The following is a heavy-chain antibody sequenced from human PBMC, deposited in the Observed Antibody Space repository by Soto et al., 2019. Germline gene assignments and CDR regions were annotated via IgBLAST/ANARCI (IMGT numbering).Heavy chain of an antibody. CDR1: GYTFTSYG. Sequence: ASVKVSCKASGYTFTSYGISWVRQAPGQGLEWMGWISAYNGNTNYAQKLQGRVTMTTDTSTSTAYMELRSLRSDDTAVYYCAITAAGTHYFYFDYWGQGTLVTV. CDR3: AITAAGTHYFYFDY. J-gene: IGHJ4*02. CDR2: ISAYNGNT. D-gene: IGHD6-13*01. V-gene: IGHV1-18*01.